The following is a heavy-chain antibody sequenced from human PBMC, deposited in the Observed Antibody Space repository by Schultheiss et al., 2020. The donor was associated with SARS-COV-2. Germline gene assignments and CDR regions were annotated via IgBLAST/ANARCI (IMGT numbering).Heavy chain of an antibody. CDR3: AKFRPGYCSSTSCPFFDY. J-gene: IGHJ4*02. CDR2: INSDGSTT. CDR1: GFTFSSSW. Sequence: GGSLRLSCAASGFTFSSSWMHWVRQAPGKGLVWVSRINSDGSTTFYADSVKGRFTISRDNAKNTLYLQMNSLRAEDTAVYYCAKFRPGYCSSTSCPFFDYWGQGTLVTVSS. V-gene: IGHV3-74*01. D-gene: IGHD2-2*01.